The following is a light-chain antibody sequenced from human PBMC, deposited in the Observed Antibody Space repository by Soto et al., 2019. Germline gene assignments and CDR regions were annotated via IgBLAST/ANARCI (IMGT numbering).Light chain of an antibody. CDR1: SANIGAAYN. CDR3: GSYTSTDTPFV. CDR2: EVN. V-gene: IGLV1-40*01. Sequence: SVLTQPPSVSGAPGQRVTISCTGSSANIGAAYNVDWYQQLPGTAPKLIIYEVNNRPSGVSDRFSGSKSGNKASLTISNLEAEDESDYYCGSYTSTDTPFVFGTGTKVTVL. J-gene: IGLJ1*01.